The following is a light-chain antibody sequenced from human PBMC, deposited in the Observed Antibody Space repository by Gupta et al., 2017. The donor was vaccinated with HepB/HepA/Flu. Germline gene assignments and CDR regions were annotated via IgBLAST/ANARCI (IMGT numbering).Light chain of an antibody. CDR3: QQYYKSPPYT. V-gene: IGKV4-1*01. Sequence: DIVMTQSPDSLAVSLGERATINCKSSQNILYSANNKNYLAWYQQKPGQPPKLLIYWASTRESGVPDRFSGSGSGTDFTLSISSLQAEDVAVYYCQQYYKSPPYTFGQGTKVEIK. J-gene: IGKJ2*01. CDR1: QNILYSANNKNY. CDR2: WAS.